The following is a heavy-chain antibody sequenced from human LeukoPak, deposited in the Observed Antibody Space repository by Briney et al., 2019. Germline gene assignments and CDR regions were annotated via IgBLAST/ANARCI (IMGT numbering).Heavy chain of an antibody. CDR2: MNPDSGDT. Sequence: ASVKVSCKASGYTFTSYEINWVRQATGHGLEWMGWMNPDSGDTAYAQKFQGRVTMTRSTSIGTAYMELSSLRSEDTAVYYCARGSYYDSSGYHRAPFDYWGQGTLVTVSS. D-gene: IGHD3-22*01. V-gene: IGHV1-8*01. J-gene: IGHJ4*02. CDR1: GYTFTSYE. CDR3: ARGSYYDSSGYHRAPFDY.